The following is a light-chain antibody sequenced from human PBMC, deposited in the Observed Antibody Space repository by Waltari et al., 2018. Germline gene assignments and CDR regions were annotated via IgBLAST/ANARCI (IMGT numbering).Light chain of an antibody. CDR1: QDIASW. Sequence: QMTQSPLSVSASLGARVAIPCQASQDIASWLAWYQQHPGKAPRLLVYAASNLQSGVPSRFSGSGSGTNFTLTINSLQPEDFATYYCQLAQRFPFFGPGTKVDVK. V-gene: IGKV1-12*01. CDR2: AAS. CDR3: QLAQRFPF. J-gene: IGKJ3*01.